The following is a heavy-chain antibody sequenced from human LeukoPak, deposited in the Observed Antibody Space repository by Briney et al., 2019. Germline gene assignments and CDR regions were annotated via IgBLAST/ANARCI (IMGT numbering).Heavy chain of an antibody. CDR3: ARDGTGVYNLVQY. D-gene: IGHD5-24*01. V-gene: IGHV1-2*02. J-gene: IGHJ4*02. CDR2: INPNSGGT. CDR1: GYTFTGYY. Sequence: GASVKVSCKASGYTFTGYYMHWVRQAPGQGLDWMGWINPNSGGTNYAQKFQGRVTMTRDTSISAVYMELSRLGSDDTAVYYCARDGTGVYNLVQYWGQGTLVTVSS.